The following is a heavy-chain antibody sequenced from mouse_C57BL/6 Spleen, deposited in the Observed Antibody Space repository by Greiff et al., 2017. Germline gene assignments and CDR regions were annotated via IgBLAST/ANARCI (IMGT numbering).Heavy chain of an antibody. Sequence: EVQVVESGPGMVKPSQSLSLTCTVTGYSITSGYDWHWIRHFPGNKLEWMGYISYSGSTNYNPSLKSRISITHDTSKNHFFLKLNSVTTEDTATYYCARGVWGYFDYWGQGTTLTVSS. D-gene: IGHD4-1*01. CDR3: ARGVWGYFDY. CDR2: ISYSGST. J-gene: IGHJ2*01. V-gene: IGHV3-1*01. CDR1: GYSITSGYD.